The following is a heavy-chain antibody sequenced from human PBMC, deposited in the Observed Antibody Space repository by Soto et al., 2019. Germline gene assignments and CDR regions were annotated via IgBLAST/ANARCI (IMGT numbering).Heavy chain of an antibody. CDR2: IYWDDDK. CDR1: GFSLSTSEVG. Sequence: SGPTLVNPTQTLTLTCTFSGFSLSTSEVGVGWIRQPPGKALEWLALIYWDDDKSFSPSLKSRLTITKDTSKNQVVLTMTNMDPVDTATYYCAHMEDGDNYDFWSGYFDYWGQGTLVTVSS. V-gene: IGHV2-5*02. J-gene: IGHJ4*02. CDR3: AHMEDGDNYDFWSGYFDY. D-gene: IGHD3-3*01.